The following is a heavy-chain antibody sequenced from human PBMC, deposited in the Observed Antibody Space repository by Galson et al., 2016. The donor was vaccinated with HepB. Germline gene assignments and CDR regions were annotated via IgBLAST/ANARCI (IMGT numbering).Heavy chain of an antibody. D-gene: IGHD2-2*01. J-gene: IGHJ6*02. CDR2: ISTGSSTI. Sequence: SLRLSCAASGFTFSRYSMNWVRQAPGKGLEWVSYISTGSSTIYYADSVKGRFAISRDNAKNSLYLQMNSLRDEDTAVYYCARAPGPIAEIAAEPPAMYYFYGMDVWGQGTTVIVSS. CDR1: GFTFSRYS. V-gene: IGHV3-48*02. CDR3: ARAPGPIAEIAAEPPAMYYFYGMDV.